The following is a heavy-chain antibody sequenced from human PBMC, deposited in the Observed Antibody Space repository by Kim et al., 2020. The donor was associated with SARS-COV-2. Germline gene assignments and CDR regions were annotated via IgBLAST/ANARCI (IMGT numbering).Heavy chain of an antibody. D-gene: IGHD2-2*02. J-gene: IGHJ5*02. CDR1: GYTFTGRY. CDR2: INPNSGAT. Sequence: ASVKVSCKPSGYTFTGRYIHWVRRAPGQGLEWMGWINPNSGATNYAQKFQGRVTMTRDTSISTAYMELSRLTSEDTAIYYCARDLVCATTTNCFTGGDWFDPWGQGTLVTVSS. V-gene: IGHV1-2*02. CDR3: ARDLVCATTTNCFTGGDWFDP.